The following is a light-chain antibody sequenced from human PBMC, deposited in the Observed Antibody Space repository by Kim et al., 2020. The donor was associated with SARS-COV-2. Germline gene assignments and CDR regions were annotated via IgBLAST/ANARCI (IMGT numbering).Light chain of an antibody. CDR2: DVS. J-gene: IGLJ2*01. V-gene: IGLV2-14*03. Sequence: SITISCTGTSSDGGGYNYVSWYQQHPGKAPKLMIYDVSNRPSGVSNRFSGSKSGNTASLTISGLQAEDEADYYCSSYTSSSTPHVVFGGGTKLTVL. CDR3: SSYTSSSTPHVV. CDR1: SSDGGGYNY.